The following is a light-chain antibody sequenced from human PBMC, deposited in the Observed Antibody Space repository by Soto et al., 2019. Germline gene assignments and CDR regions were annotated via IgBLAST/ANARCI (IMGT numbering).Light chain of an antibody. CDR3: HQFGDSPQT. J-gene: IGKJ1*01. V-gene: IGKV3-20*01. Sequence: EIVLTQSPGTLSLSAGDRATLSCRASQSLSVSYIAWYQQRPGQAPRLLIYGTSTRATGIPDRFSGSGSGTDFTLAISRLEPEDFAVYYCHQFGDSPQTFGQGTTVEI. CDR1: QSLSVSY. CDR2: GTS.